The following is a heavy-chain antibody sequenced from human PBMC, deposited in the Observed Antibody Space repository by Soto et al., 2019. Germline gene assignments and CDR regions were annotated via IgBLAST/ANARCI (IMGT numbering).Heavy chain of an antibody. CDR1: GFTFDDYA. D-gene: IGHD5-12*01. Sequence: ESGGGLVQPGRSLRLSCAASGFTFDDYAMHWVRQAPGKGLEWVSGISWNSGSIGYADSVKGRFTISRDNAKNSLYLQMNSLRAEDTALYYCAKGPQYSGYAKGDFDYWGQGTLVTVSS. V-gene: IGHV3-9*01. CDR3: AKGPQYSGYAKGDFDY. J-gene: IGHJ4*02. CDR2: ISWNSGSI.